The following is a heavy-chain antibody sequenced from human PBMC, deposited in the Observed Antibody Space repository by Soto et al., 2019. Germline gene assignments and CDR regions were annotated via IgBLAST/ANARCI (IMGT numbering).Heavy chain of an antibody. CDR2: IDGAGRST. Sequence: EVQLVESGGGLVQPGGSLRLSCAASGFTFSSYWMHWVRQPPGKGLVWVSRIDGAGRSTNYADSVKGRFTISRDNAKNTLYLQMNSLRAEDTAVDYCARVGSTSWYWGQGTLVTVSS. CDR1: GFTFSSYW. J-gene: IGHJ4*02. V-gene: IGHV3-74*01. D-gene: IGHD6-6*01. CDR3: ARVGSTSWY.